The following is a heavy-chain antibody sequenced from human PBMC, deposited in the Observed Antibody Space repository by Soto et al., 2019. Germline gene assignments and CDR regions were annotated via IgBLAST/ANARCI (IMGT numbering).Heavy chain of an antibody. V-gene: IGHV3-30*18. J-gene: IGHJ4*02. CDR3: AKGVAAAANIDY. CDR2: ISYDGSTK. D-gene: IGHD6-13*01. Sequence: QVQLVESGGGVVQPGRSLRLSCVASGFTFSSYGMHWVRQAPGKRLEWVAVISYDGSTKYYADSVKGRFTISRDNSKNTLYLQMNSLRAEDTAVFYCAKGVAAAANIDYSGQGTLVTVSS. CDR1: GFTFSSYG.